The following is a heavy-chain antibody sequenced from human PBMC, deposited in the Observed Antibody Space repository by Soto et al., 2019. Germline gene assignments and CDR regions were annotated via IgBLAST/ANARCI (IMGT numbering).Heavy chain of an antibody. J-gene: IGHJ5*02. CDR2: IYYSGST. Sequence: PSETLSLTCTVSGGSISSYYWSWIRQPPGKGLEWIGYIYYSGSTNYNPSLKSRVTISVDTSKNQFSLKLSSVTAADTAVCYCARVDVISAWFDPWGQGTLVTVSS. D-gene: IGHD3-16*02. V-gene: IGHV4-59*01. CDR3: ARVDVISAWFDP. CDR1: GGSISSYY.